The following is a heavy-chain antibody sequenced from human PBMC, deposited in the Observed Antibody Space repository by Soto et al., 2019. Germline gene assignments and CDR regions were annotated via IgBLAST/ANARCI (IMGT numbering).Heavy chain of an antibody. CDR2: ISGSGGST. CDR3: AKGSRGYDYYYGMDV. CDR1: GFTFSSYA. V-gene: IGHV3-23*01. D-gene: IGHD5-12*01. J-gene: IGHJ6*02. Sequence: GGSLRLSCAASGFTFSSYAMSWVRQAPGKGLEWVSAISGSGGSTYYADSVKGRFTISRDNSKNTLYLQMNSLRAEDTAVYYCAKGSRGYDYYYGMDVWGQGTTVTVSS.